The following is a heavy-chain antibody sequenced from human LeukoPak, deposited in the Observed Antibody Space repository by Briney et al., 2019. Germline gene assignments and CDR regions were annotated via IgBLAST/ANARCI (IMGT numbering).Heavy chain of an antibody. J-gene: IGHJ6*03. D-gene: IGHD4-17*01. CDR3: ARETTATNLLPDYYYYYMDV. Sequence: SETLSLTCTVSGGSISSYYWSWIRQPPGKGLEWIGYIYYSGSTNYNPSLKSRVTISVDTSKNQFSLKLSSVTAADTAVYYCARETTATNLLPDYYYYYMDVWGKGTTVTVSS. CDR2: IYYSGST. V-gene: IGHV4-59*12. CDR1: GGSISSYY.